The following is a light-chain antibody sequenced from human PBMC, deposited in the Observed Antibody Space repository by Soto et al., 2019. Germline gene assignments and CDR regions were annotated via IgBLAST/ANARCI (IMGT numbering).Light chain of an antibody. V-gene: IGKV1-39*01. CDR2: GAS. CDR3: QQSYSTPIT. Sequence: DIQMTQSPSSLSASVGDRVTITCRASQSISTYLNWYQQKPGKAPNLLIYGASNLQSGVPSRFSGSGSGTDFTLTISSLQPEDFATYYCQQSYSTPITFGQGTRLEIK. CDR1: QSISTY. J-gene: IGKJ5*01.